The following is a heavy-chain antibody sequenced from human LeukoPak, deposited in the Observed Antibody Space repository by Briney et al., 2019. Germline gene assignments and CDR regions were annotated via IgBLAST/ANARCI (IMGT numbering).Heavy chain of an antibody. J-gene: IGHJ4*02. V-gene: IGHV3-23*01. CDR2: ISSSGGST. CDR1: GFTFSSYA. D-gene: IGHD4-17*01. Sequence: PGGSLRLSCAASGFTFSSYAMSWVRQAPGKGLEWVSAISSSGGSTYYADSVKGRFTISRDNSKNTLYLQMNSLRAEDTAVYYCAKDWDDYGDYLPLDYWGQGTLVTVSS. CDR3: AKDWDDYGDYLPLDY.